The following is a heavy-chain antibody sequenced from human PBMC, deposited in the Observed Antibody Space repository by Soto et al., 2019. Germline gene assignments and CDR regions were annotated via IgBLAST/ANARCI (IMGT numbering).Heavy chain of an antibody. CDR1: GYTFTSYY. Sequence: QVQLVQSGAEVKKPGASVKVSCKASGYTFTSYYMHWVRQAPGQGLEWMGIINPSGGSTSYAQKFQGRVTMTSDTSTGTVYMELSSLRSEDTAVYYCATRGCSGGSCYEKAFDIWGQGTMVTVSS. D-gene: IGHD2-15*01. CDR2: INPSGGST. J-gene: IGHJ3*02. CDR3: ATRGCSGGSCYEKAFDI. V-gene: IGHV1-46*01.